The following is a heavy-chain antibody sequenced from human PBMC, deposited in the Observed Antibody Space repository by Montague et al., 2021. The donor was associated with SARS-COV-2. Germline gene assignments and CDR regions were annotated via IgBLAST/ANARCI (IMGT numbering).Heavy chain of an antibody. V-gene: IGHV4-34*01. J-gene: IGHJ3*01. CDR3: AKEREVVRAARTLVAFDL. CDR2: INHSGTA. Sequence: SETLSLTCAVYSGSFSVYYWCCRRQSPRGGLVGMTEINHSGTANYNPSLMSRGSISVDTSKNQFTLKLTSVTAADTAMYYCAKEREVVRAARTLVAFDLWGQGTMVTVSS. D-gene: IGHD2-2*01. CDR1: SGSFSVYY.